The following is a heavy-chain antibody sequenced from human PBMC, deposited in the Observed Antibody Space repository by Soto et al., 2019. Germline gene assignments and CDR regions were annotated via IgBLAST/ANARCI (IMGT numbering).Heavy chain of an antibody. J-gene: IGHJ4*02. CDR2: IYYTGGA. D-gene: IGHD3-10*01. CDR1: GGSISSGGDY. V-gene: IGHV4-31*03. CDR3: ARGLTMLRGVMDS. Sequence: SETLSLTCTVSGGSISSGGDYWSWIRQRPGKGLEWIGYIYYTGGAYYNQSLKNRLNLSVDTAKSQFSLKLTSVTTADTAVYFCARGLTMLRGVMDSWGQGTLVT.